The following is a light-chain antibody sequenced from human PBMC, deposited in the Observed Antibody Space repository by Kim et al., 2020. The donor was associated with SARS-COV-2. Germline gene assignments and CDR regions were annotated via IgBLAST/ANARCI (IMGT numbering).Light chain of an antibody. V-gene: IGLV2-18*02. CDR2: EVT. J-gene: IGLJ2*01. Sequence: TIAFTGPTSHIGTDTRVSWYQQPPATAPKHIIYEVTNRPSGVPARFSGSKSGNTASLTISGLQAEDEADYYCTSYTNSSPYVVFGGWTQLTVL. CDR1: TSHIGTDTR. CDR3: TSYTNSSPYVV.